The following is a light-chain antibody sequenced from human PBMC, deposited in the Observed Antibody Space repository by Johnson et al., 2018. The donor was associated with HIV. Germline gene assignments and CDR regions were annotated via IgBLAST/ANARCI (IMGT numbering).Light chain of an antibody. CDR2: DNN. J-gene: IGLJ1*01. V-gene: IGLV1-51*01. CDR1: SSNIGNNY. Sequence: QSVLTQPPSVSAAPGQKVTISCSGSSSNIGNNYVSWYQPLPGTAPKVLIYDNNKRPSGIPDRFSGSKSGTSATLGITGLQTGDEADYYCGTWDSSLREVFGTGTKVTVL. CDR3: GTWDSSLREV.